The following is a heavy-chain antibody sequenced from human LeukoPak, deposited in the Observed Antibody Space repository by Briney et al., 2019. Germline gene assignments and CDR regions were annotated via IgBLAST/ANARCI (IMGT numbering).Heavy chain of an antibody. D-gene: IGHD5-12*01. CDR2: FDPEDGET. V-gene: IGHV1-24*01. CDR3: ATGYSGYDCFDY. J-gene: IGHJ4*02. CDR1: GYTFTSYY. Sequence: GASVKVSCKASGYTFTSYYMHWVRQAPGKGLEWMGGFDPEDGETIYAQKFQGRVTMTEDTSTDTAYMELSSLRSEDTAVYYCATGYSGYDCFDYWGQGTLVTVSS.